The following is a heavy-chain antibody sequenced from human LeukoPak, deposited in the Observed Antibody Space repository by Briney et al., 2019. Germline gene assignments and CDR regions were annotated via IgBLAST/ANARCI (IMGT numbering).Heavy chain of an antibody. CDR1: GGSFSGYY. V-gene: IGHV4-34*01. CDR2: INHSGST. Sequence: SETLSLTCAVYGGSFSGYYWSWIRQPPGKGLEWIGEINHSGSTNYNPSLKSRVTISVDTSKNQFSLKLSSVTAADTAVYYCARGRGDFWSGYYFPYYYYYGMDVWGQGTTVTVPS. J-gene: IGHJ6*02. D-gene: IGHD3-3*01. CDR3: ARGRGDFWSGYYFPYYYYYGMDV.